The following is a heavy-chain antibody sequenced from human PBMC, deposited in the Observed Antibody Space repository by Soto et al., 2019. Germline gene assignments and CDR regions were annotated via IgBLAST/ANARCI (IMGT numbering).Heavy chain of an antibody. V-gene: IGHV4-30-4*01. D-gene: IGHD5-12*01. CDR2: ISDSGST. CDR3: ASDRRWLQLYS. Sequence: SETLSLTCSVSGGSISSGDFFWSWIRQPPGKGLEWIGYISDSGSTYSNPSLKSRVTMSLDTSKSHFSLRLNSVTAADTAIYYCASDRRWLQLYSWGQGTLVTVSS. CDR1: GGSISSGDFF. J-gene: IGHJ4*02.